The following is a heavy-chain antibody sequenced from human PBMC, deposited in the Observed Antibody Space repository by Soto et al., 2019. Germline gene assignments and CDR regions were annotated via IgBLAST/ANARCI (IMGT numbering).Heavy chain of an antibody. V-gene: IGHV1-69*12. Sequence: QVQLVQSGVEVKKPGYSVKVSCKASGGTLNSYAIDWVRQAPGPGREWMGGIIPMFGNTYYAQRLQGRVKLTADESTRTAYMELSTLTSADTAVYYCASGTVTGSEYNFYYYGMDVWGQGTTVIVSS. CDR1: GGTLNSYA. D-gene: IGHD1-1*01. CDR3: ASGTVTGSEYNFYYYGMDV. J-gene: IGHJ6*02. CDR2: IIPMFGNT.